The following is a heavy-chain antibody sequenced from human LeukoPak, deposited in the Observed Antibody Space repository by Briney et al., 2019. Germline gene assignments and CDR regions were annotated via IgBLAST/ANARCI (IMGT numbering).Heavy chain of an antibody. V-gene: IGHV3-11*06. CDR3: ARVGGGLSFAFDI. CDR2: ISGGSSFT. J-gene: IGHJ3*02. CDR1: GFTISGFY. Sequence: GGSLRLSCAASGFTISGFYMSWIRQAPGKGLEWVSYISGGSSFTNYADSVKGRFTISRDNARNSLYLQMNSLRAEDTAVYYCARVGGGLSFAFDIWGQGTMVTVSS. D-gene: IGHD3-16*02.